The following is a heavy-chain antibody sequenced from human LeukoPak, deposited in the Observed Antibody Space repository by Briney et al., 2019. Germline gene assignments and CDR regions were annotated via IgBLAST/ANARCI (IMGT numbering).Heavy chain of an antibody. J-gene: IGHJ4*02. Sequence: GGSLRLSCAASGFTFSSYAMSWVRQAPGKGLEWVSAISGSGGSTYYADSVKGRLTISRDNSKNTLYLQMNSLRAEDTAVYYCAKDSEWELQGDFDYWGQGTLVTVSS. CDR1: GFTFSSYA. CDR2: ISGSGGST. V-gene: IGHV3-23*01. CDR3: AKDSEWELQGDFDY. D-gene: IGHD1-26*01.